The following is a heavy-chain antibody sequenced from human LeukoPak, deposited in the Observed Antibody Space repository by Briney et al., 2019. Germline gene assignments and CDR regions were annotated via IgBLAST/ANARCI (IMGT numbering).Heavy chain of an antibody. D-gene: IGHD3-10*01. V-gene: IGHV4-59*01. J-gene: IGHJ4*02. CDR1: GGSISSYY. Sequence: SETLSLTCTVSGGSISSYYWSWIRQPPGKGLEWIGYIYYSGSTNYNPSLKSRVTISVDTSKNQFSLKLSSVTAADTAVYYCAREGVWFGELYFDYWGQGTPVTVSS. CDR2: IYYSGST. CDR3: AREGVWFGELYFDY.